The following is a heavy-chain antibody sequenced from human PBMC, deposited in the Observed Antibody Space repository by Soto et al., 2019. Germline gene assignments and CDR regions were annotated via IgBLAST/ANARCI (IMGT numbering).Heavy chain of an antibody. CDR2: ISAYNGNT. D-gene: IGHD2-15*01. CDR3: ARVVAAIEVDI. J-gene: IGHJ3*02. Sequence: ASVKVSCKASGYTFTSYGISWVRQAPGQGLEWMGWISAYNGNTNYAQKLKGRVTMTTDTSTSTAYKELRSLIFDDTAVYYCARVVAAIEVDIWGQGTMVTVSS. CDR1: GYTFTSYG. V-gene: IGHV1-18*01.